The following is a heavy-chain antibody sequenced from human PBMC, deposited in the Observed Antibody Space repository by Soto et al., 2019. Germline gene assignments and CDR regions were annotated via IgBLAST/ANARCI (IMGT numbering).Heavy chain of an antibody. CDR3: EREVAGQLWLPYYYYYMDV. D-gene: IGHD5-18*01. V-gene: IGHV4-34*01. J-gene: IGHJ6*03. CDR1: GGSFSDYN. CDR2: ITHRGST. Sequence: SETLSLTCAVYGGSFSDYNWSWLRQPPGKGLEWIGDITHRGSTNYNPPLKSRVTITADTSKNQFSLKLSSVTAADTAVYYCEREVAGQLWLPYYYYYMDVWGKGTTVTVSS.